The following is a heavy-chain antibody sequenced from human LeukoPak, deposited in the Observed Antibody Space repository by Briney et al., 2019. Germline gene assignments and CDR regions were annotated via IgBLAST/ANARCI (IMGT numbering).Heavy chain of an antibody. CDR2: IYYSGST. CDR3: ARLYELRYRYYFDY. CDR1: GGSISSSSYY. J-gene: IGHJ4*02. V-gene: IGHV4-39*01. Sequence: SETLSLTCTVSGGSISSSSYYWGWIRQPPGKGLEWIGSIYYSGSTYYNPSLKSRVTISVDTSKNQFSLKLSSVTAADTAVYYCARLYELRYRYYFDYWGQGTLVTVSS. D-gene: IGHD1-26*01.